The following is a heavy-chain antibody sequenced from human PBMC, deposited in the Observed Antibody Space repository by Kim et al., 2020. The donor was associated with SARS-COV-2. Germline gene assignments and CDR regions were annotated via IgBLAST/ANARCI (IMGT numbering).Heavy chain of an antibody. J-gene: IGHJ4*02. D-gene: IGHD2-15*01. CDR3: VKDSCSGGSCYSGVDY. V-gene: IGHV3-64D*06. Sequence: SVKGRFTISRDNSKNTLYLQMSSLRAEDTAVYYCVKDSCSGGSCYSGVDYWGQGTLVTVSS.